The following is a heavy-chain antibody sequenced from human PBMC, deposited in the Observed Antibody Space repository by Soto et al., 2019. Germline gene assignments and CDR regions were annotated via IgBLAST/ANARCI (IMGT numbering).Heavy chain of an antibody. CDR1: GDSVSSNSAA. CDR2: TYYRSKWYN. CDR3: ARGLNYYDSGSPSYGLDV. D-gene: IGHD3-10*01. J-gene: IGHJ6*02. Sequence: PSQTLSLTCAISGDSVSSNSAAWNRIRQSPSRGLEWLGRTYYRSKWYNDYAVSVESRITINPDPSKNQFSLQLNSVTPEDTAVYFCARGLNYYDSGSPSYGLDVWGQGTTVTVSS. V-gene: IGHV6-1*01.